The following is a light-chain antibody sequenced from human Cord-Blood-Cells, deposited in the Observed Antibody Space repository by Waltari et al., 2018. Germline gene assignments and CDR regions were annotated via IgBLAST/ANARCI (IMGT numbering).Light chain of an antibody. CDR1: QGISSY. CDR2: AAS. Sequence: AIRITQSPSSLSASTGDRVTITCRASQGISSYLAWYQQKPGKAPKLLIYAASTLQSGVPSRFSGSGSETDFTLTISCLQSEDFATYYCQQYYSYPPVTFGPGTKVDIK. CDR3: QQYYSYPPVT. J-gene: IGKJ3*01. V-gene: IGKV1-8*01.